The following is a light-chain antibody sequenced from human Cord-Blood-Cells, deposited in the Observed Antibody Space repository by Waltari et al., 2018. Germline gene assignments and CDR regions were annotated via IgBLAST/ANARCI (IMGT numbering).Light chain of an antibody. Sequence: QSALTQPASVSGSPGQSITNSCTGTSTDVGGSNYVPWYQQHPGKAPKLMIYEVSNRPSGVSNRFSGSKSGNTASLTISGLQAEDEADYYCSSYTSSSTKVVFGGGTKLTVL. CDR1: STDVGGSNY. CDR3: SSYTSSSTKVV. CDR2: EVS. V-gene: IGLV2-14*01. J-gene: IGLJ2*01.